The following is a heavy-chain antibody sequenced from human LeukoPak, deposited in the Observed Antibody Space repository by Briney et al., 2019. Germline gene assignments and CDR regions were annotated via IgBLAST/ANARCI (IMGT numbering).Heavy chain of an antibody. Sequence: SVKVSCKASGGTFSSYAISWVRQAPGQGLEWMGGIIPIFGTANYAQKFQGRVTITADESTNTAYMELSSLRSEDTAVYYCARWGYSGYDYFDYWGQGTLVTVSS. CDR3: ARWGYSGYDYFDY. D-gene: IGHD5-12*01. J-gene: IGHJ4*02. CDR1: GGTFSSYA. V-gene: IGHV1-69*01. CDR2: IIPIFGTA.